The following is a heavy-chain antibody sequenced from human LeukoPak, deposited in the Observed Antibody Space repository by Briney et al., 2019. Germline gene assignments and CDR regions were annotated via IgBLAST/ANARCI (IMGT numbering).Heavy chain of an antibody. CDR2: IYYSGNT. CDR1: VGSLSSSSYY. CDR3: ARDLLAAAGIDY. Sequence: SETLSLTCTVSVGSLSSSSYYWGWIRQPPGKGLEWIGSIYYSGNTYYNPSLKSRVTISVHTSKNQFSLKLSSVTAADTAVYYCARDLLAAAGIDYWGQGTLVTVSS. V-gene: IGHV4-39*07. J-gene: IGHJ4*02. D-gene: IGHD6-13*01.